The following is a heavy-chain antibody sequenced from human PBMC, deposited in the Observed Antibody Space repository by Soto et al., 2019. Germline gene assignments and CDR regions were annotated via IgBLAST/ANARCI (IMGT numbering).Heavy chain of an antibody. Sequence: EVQLVESGGGLVQPGGSLRLSCAASGFTFSSYWMHWVRQAPGKGLVWVSRINSDGSSTSYADSVKGRFTISRDNAKNTLYLQTNSLRAEDTAVYYCARDGRIDYGDHELDYWGQGTLVTVSS. CDR2: INSDGSST. CDR1: GFTFSSYW. V-gene: IGHV3-74*01. CDR3: ARDGRIDYGDHELDY. J-gene: IGHJ4*02. D-gene: IGHD4-17*01.